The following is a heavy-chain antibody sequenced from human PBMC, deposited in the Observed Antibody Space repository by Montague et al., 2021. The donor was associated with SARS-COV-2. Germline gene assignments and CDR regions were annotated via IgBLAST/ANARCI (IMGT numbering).Heavy chain of an antibody. CDR1: GGSISSPDYY. J-gene: IGHJ4*02. CDR2: ISYTGRT. V-gene: IGHV4-39*01. CDR3: ARQLPSYCATNKCYPYYFGG. Sequence: SETLSLTCTVSGGSISSPDYYWGWIRQSPGKGLEWIGSISYTGRTYYDPSLRSRVSFSIDTSKNHFSLSLSSVTVADTAVYFCARQLPSYCATNKCYPYYFGGWGQGALVTVSS. D-gene: IGHD2-8*01.